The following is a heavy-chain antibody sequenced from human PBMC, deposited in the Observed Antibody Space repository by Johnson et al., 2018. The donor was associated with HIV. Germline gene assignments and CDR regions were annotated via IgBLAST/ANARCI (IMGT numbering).Heavy chain of an antibody. CDR3: AKGLAVAGTVDAFDI. CDR2: IRYDGSNK. CDR1: GFTFSSYG. Sequence: QVQLLESGGGVVQPGGSLRLSCAASGFTFSSYGMHWVRQAPGKGLEWVAFIRYDGSNKYYADSVKGRFTISRDNSKNTLYLQMNSLRAEDTAVYYCAKGLAVAGTVDAFDIWGQGTMVTVSS. D-gene: IGHD6-19*01. J-gene: IGHJ3*02. V-gene: IGHV3-30*02.